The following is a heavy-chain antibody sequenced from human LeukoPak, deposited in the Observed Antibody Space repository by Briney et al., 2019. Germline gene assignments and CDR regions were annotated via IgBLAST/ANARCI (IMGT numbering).Heavy chain of an antibody. CDR1: GGSINSYY. V-gene: IGHV4-4*07. CDR2: IHTSGST. CDR3: VRDRYYYGSGSYPYMDV. Sequence: PSETLSLTCTVSGGSINSYYWSWIRQPAGKGLEWIGRIHTSGSTNYNLSLKSRVTMSVDTSKNQFSLKLSSVTAVDTAVYYCVRDRYYYGSGSYPYMDVWGKGTTVTISS. D-gene: IGHD3-10*01. J-gene: IGHJ6*03.